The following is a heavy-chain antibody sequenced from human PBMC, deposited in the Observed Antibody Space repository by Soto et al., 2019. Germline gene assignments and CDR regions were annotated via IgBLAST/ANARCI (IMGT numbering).Heavy chain of an antibody. Sequence: QVQLVQSGAEVKKPGSSVKVSCKASGGTFSSYAISWVRQAPGQGLEWMGGIIPIFGTANYAQKFQGRVTITADESTCTAYMELSSLRSEDTAVYYCAAGGIDYYGSGSYAYYFDYWGQGTLVTVSS. CDR1: GGTFSSYA. CDR3: AAGGIDYYGSGSYAYYFDY. V-gene: IGHV1-69*01. CDR2: IIPIFGTA. D-gene: IGHD3-10*01. J-gene: IGHJ4*02.